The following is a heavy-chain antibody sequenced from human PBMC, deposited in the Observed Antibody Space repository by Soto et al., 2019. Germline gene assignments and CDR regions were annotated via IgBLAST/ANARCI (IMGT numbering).Heavy chain of an antibody. CDR3: ARVEGYYGGNTMYYFDY. D-gene: IGHD4-17*01. CDR2: INISGST. V-gene: IGHV4-34*01. Sequence: SETLSLTCAVYGGSFSGYYWSWIRQPPGKGLEWIGEINISGSTNYNPALKSGGTISVDTTKNQFSLKLSSVTDADTAVYYGARVEGYYGGNTMYYFDYWGQGTLVTVSS. CDR1: GGSFSGYY. J-gene: IGHJ4*02.